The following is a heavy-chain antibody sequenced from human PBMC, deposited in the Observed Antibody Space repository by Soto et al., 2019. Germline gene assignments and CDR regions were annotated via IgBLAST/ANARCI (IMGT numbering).Heavy chain of an antibody. Sequence: EVQLLESGGGLVQPGGSLRLSCAASGFTFSSYAMSWVRQAPGKGLEWVSGISGSGDSTYYADSVKGRFTISRDNSKKTVYLQMNSLRAEDTAVYYCAKGVPGIAVAGTGYFQHWGQGTQVTVSS. CDR2: ISGSGDST. J-gene: IGHJ1*01. CDR3: AKGVPGIAVAGTGYFQH. CDR1: GFTFSSYA. V-gene: IGHV3-23*01. D-gene: IGHD6-19*01.